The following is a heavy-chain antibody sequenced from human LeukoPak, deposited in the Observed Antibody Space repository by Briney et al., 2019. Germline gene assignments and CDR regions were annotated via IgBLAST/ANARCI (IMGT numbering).Heavy chain of an antibody. CDR2: IYHSGST. Sequence: SETLSLTCAVSGGSISSGGYSWSWIPQPPGKGLEWIGYIYHSGSTCYNPSLKSRVTISVDRSKNQFSLKLSSVTAADTAVYYCARGCSSTSCSLYYYYGMDVWGQGTTVTVSS. V-gene: IGHV4-30-2*01. CDR3: ARGCSSTSCSLYYYYGMDV. CDR1: GGSISSGGYS. J-gene: IGHJ6*02. D-gene: IGHD2-2*01.